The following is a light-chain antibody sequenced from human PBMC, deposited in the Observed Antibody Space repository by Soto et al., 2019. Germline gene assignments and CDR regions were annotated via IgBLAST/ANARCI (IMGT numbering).Light chain of an antibody. CDR3: CSYAGSDTYVL. CDR1: SSDVGNYNY. V-gene: IGLV2-11*01. Sequence: QSALTQPRSVSGSPGQSVTISCTGTSSDVGNYNYVSWYQQHPGKAPKFMMYDVNKRPSGVPDRFSGSKSGNTASLTISGLQAEDEADDYCCSYAGSDTYVLFGGGTKVTVL. CDR2: DVN. J-gene: IGLJ2*01.